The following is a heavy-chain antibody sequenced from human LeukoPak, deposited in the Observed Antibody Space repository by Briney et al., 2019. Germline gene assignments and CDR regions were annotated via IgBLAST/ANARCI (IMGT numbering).Heavy chain of an antibody. V-gene: IGHV7-4-1*02. Sequence: ASVKVSCKASGYSFTNYAMNWVRQAPGQGLEWMGWINTNTGNPTYAQGFTGRFVFSLDTSVSTAYLQISSLKAEDTAVYYCAREDSSGWYGGVVDYWGQGTLVTVSS. J-gene: IGHJ4*02. D-gene: IGHD6-19*01. CDR2: INTNTGNP. CDR3: AREDSSGWYGGVVDY. CDR1: GYSFTNYA.